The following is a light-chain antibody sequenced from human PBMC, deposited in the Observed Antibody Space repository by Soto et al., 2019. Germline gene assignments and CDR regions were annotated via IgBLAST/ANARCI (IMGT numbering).Light chain of an antibody. V-gene: IGKV1-39*01. Sequence: DIRITKCPSSLSASVGDRVTITCRTSQPISDYLNWYQQKPGKAPTLLIYTTSNLPSGVPSRFSGSGSATHFTLTISILQPEDFATYDCQHHYDTRRTFGQGTKV. CDR2: TTS. J-gene: IGKJ1*01. CDR3: QHHYDTRRT. CDR1: QPISDY.